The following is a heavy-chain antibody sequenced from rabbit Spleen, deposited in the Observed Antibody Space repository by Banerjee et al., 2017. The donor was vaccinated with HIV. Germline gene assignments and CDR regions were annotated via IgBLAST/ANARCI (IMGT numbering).Heavy chain of an antibody. J-gene: IGHJ3*01. V-gene: IGHV1S40*01. CDR1: GFSFSAGDY. CDR3: SRVVGFSTGYGWPNLDL. CDR2: IYATGSESS. Sequence: QSLEESGGGLVKPGASLKLPCKASGFSFSAGDYICWVRQAPGKGLEWIACIYATGSESSYYATWATGRFTISKTSSTTVTPQVTSLTVADTATYFCSRVVGFSTGYGWPNLDLWGQGTLVTVS. D-gene: IGHD6-1*01.